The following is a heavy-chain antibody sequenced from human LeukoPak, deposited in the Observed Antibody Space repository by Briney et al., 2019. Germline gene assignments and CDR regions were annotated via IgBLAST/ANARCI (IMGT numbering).Heavy chain of an antibody. D-gene: IGHD5-12*01. CDR1: GDSIRSYSHY. Sequence: SETLSLTCVVSGDSIRSYSHYWGWIRQPPGKGLEWIGSIHYSGSTFFNPSLESRVTISVDTSKNQFSLKLRSVTATDTAMYYCARPTEGSGYDYPVFDYWGQGTLVAVSS. V-gene: IGHV4-39*01. CDR3: ARPTEGSGYDYPVFDY. J-gene: IGHJ4*02. CDR2: IHYSGST.